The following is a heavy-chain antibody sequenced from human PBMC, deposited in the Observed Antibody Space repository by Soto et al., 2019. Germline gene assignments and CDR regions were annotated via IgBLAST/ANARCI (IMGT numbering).Heavy chain of an antibody. V-gene: IGHV1-58*01. Sequence: QMQVVQSGPEVKNPGTSVKVSCKTSGFTFTRSAVQWVRQARGQSLEWIGWIIVDTGETKSAQKIQERLSIDRDISTSTAYMELSSLNSEDTAVYYCAAELDERGDCCHFDYWGQGTLVTVSS. CDR1: GFTFTRSA. J-gene: IGHJ4*02. CDR3: AAELDERGDCCHFDY. D-gene: IGHD2-21*02. CDR2: IIVDTGET.